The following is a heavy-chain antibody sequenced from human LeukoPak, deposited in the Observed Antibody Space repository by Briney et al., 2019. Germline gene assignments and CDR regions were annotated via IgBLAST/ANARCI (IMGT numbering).Heavy chain of an antibody. CDR2: IYYSGST. D-gene: IGHD3-9*01. CDR1: GGSISSYY. CDR3: ARSYYDILTGDPDHFDY. Sequence: SETLSLTCTVSGGSISSYYWSWIRQPPGKGLEWIGYIYYSGSTNYNPSLKSRVTISVDTSKNQFSLKLSSVTAADTAVYYCARSYYDILTGDPDHFDYWGQGTLVTVSS. J-gene: IGHJ4*02. V-gene: IGHV4-59*01.